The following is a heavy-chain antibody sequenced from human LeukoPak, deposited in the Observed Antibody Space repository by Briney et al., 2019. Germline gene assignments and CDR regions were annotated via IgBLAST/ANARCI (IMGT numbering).Heavy chain of an antibody. CDR2: ISSSGSTI. V-gene: IGHV3-11*01. D-gene: IGHD3-22*01. Sequence: GGSLRLSCAASGFTFSDYYMSWIRQAPGKGLEWVSYISSSGSTIYYADPVKGRFTISRDNAKNSLYLQMNSLGAEDTAVYYCARAGPSGYYHDSSGYYRWFDPWGQGTLVTVSS. J-gene: IGHJ5*02. CDR3: ARAGPSGYYHDSSGYYRWFDP. CDR1: GFTFSDYY.